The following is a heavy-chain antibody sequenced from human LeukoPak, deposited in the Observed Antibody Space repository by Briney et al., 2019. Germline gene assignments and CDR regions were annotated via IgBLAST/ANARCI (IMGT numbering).Heavy chain of an antibody. J-gene: IGHJ4*02. CDR2: IKQDGSEK. V-gene: IGHV3-7*01. CDR3: ARGGVAVAGPGNY. Sequence: GGSLRLSCAASGFTFSSYAMSWVRQAPGKGLEWVANIKQDGSEKYYVDSVKGRFTISRDNAKNSLYLQMNSLRAEDTAVYYCARGGVAVAGPGNYWGQGTLVTVSS. D-gene: IGHD6-19*01. CDR1: GFTFSSYA.